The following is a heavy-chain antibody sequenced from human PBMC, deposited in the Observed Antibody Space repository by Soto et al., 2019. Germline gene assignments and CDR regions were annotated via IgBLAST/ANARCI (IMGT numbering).Heavy chain of an antibody. D-gene: IGHD3-3*01. V-gene: IGHV4-39*01. Sequence: LETLSHTCTVSGGTIISSTYYWGWIRKPPGKGLEWIGSIYYSGSTYYNPSLKSRVTISVDTSKNQFSLKLSSVTAADTAVYYWARAEGYYDFWSGYYTSYYYYYMDVWGKGTTVTVSS. CDR3: ARAEGYYDFWSGYYTSYYYYYMDV. CDR1: GGTIISSTYY. CDR2: IYYSGST. J-gene: IGHJ6*03.